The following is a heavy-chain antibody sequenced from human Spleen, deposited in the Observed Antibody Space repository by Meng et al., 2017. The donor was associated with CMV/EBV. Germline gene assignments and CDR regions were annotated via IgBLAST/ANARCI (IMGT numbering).Heavy chain of an antibody. Sequence: GESLKISCAASGFSVSRNYMSWVRQAPGKGLEWVSIIYYDGSTYYADSVKGRFTISRDNSKNTLFLQMNSLRAEDTAVYYCAPEPEYHLPREWGQGTPVTVSS. J-gene: IGHJ4*02. D-gene: IGHD2-2*01. CDR3: APEPEYHLPRE. CDR2: IYYDGST. V-gene: IGHV3-66*02. CDR1: GFSVSRNY.